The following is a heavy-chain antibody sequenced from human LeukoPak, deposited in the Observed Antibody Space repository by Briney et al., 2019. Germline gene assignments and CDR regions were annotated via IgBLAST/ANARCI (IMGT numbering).Heavy chain of an antibody. D-gene: IGHD5-18*01. CDR1: GGSISSGSYY. CDR2: IYTSGST. Sequence: SETLSLTCTVSGGSISSGSYYWSWIRQPAGKGLEWIGRIYTSGSTNYNPSLKSRVTISVDTSKNQFSLKLSSVTAADTAVYYCARSVGYSYGNFDYWGQGTLVTVSS. CDR3: ARSVGYSYGNFDY. J-gene: IGHJ4*02. V-gene: IGHV4-61*02.